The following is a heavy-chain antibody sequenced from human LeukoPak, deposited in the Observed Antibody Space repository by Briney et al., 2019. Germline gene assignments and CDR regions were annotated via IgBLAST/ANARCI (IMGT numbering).Heavy chain of an antibody. Sequence: SETLSLTCTVSGGSISSYYWSWIRQPPGKGLEWIGYIYYSGSTNYNPSLKSRVTISVDTSKNQFSLKLSSVTAADTAVYYCARGDYDILIGYSTNWFDPWGQGTLVTVSS. CDR1: GGSISSYY. CDR3: ARGDYDILIGYSTNWFDP. J-gene: IGHJ5*02. CDR2: IYYSGST. V-gene: IGHV4-59*01. D-gene: IGHD3-9*01.